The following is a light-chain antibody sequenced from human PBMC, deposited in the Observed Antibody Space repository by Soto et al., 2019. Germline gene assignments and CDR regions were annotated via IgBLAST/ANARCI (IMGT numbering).Light chain of an antibody. CDR1: QSVSNNY. CDR3: QQYAASPRT. Sequence: EIVLTQSPGTLSLSPRERATLSCRASQSVSNNYLAWYQHRPGQAPRLLIYGASTRAPGIPDRFSGSGSGTDFTLTISRLEPEDFAVYYCQQYAASPRTFGQGTQAEV. CDR2: GAS. J-gene: IGKJ1*01. V-gene: IGKV3-20*01.